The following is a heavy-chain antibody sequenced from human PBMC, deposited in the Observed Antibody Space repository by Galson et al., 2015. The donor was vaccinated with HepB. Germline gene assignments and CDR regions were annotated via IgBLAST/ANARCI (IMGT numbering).Heavy chain of an antibody. CDR3: AREYYDILTGYYWRGDFDY. V-gene: IGHV3-48*03. CDR1: GFTFSSYE. J-gene: IGHJ4*02. Sequence: SLRLSCAASGFTFSSYEMNWVRQAPGKGLEWVSYISSSGSTIYYADSVKGRFTISRDNAKNSLYLQMNSLRAEDTAVYYCAREYYDILTGYYWRGDFDYWGQGTLVTVSS. D-gene: IGHD3-9*01. CDR2: ISSSGSTI.